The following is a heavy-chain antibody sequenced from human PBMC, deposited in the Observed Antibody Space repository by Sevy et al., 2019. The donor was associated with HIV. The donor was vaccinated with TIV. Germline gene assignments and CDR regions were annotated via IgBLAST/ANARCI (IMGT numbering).Heavy chain of an antibody. D-gene: IGHD6-13*01. CDR1: GYSISSGYY. V-gene: IGHV4-38-2*01. Sequence: SETLSLTCAVSGYSISSGYYWGWIRQPPGKGLEWIGSIYHSGSTYYNPSLKSRVTISVDTSKNQFSLKLSSVTAADTAVYYCARLGYSSSWAAFDYWGQGTLVTVSS. J-gene: IGHJ4*02. CDR3: ARLGYSSSWAAFDY. CDR2: IYHSGST.